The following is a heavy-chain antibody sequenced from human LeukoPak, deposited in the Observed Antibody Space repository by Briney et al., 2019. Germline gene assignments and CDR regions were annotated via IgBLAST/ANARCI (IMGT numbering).Heavy chain of an antibody. V-gene: IGHV4-59*01. J-gene: IGHJ4*02. CDR2: IYYSGST. CDR3: ARALPYDILSSYYFDY. Sequence: TSETLSLTCTVSGGSISSYYWSWIRQPPGKGLEWIGDIYYSGSTNYNPSLKSRVTISVDTSKNQFSLKLSSVTAADTAVYYCARALPYDILSSYYFDYWGQGTLVTVSS. CDR1: GGSISSYY. D-gene: IGHD3-9*01.